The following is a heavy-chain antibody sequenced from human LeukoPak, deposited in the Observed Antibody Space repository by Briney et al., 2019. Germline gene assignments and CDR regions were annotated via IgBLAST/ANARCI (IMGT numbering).Heavy chain of an antibody. J-gene: IGHJ4*02. CDR1: GYTFTDYY. D-gene: IGHD6-6*01. CDR3: ARWAYSSSSVDY. Sequence: ASVKVSCKASGYTFTDYYMYWVRQAPGQGLEWMGWINPNSGGTNYAQKFQGRVTMTRDTSISTAYMELSRLRSDDRAVYYCARWAYSSSSVDYWGQGTLVTVSS. V-gene: IGHV1-2*02. CDR2: INPNSGGT.